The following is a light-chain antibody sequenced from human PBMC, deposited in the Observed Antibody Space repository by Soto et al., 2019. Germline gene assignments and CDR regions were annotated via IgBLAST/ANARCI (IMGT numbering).Light chain of an antibody. CDR1: QSVSSNY. J-gene: IGKJ1*01. CDR3: QQYGSSRWT. CDR2: AAS. V-gene: IGKV3-20*01. Sequence: EIVLAQSPGTLSLSPGERATLSCRASQSVSSNYLAWYQQKPGQAPRLLIYAASSRATGIPDRFSGSGSGTDFTLTISRLEPEDFAVYYCQQYGSSRWTFGQGAKVEF.